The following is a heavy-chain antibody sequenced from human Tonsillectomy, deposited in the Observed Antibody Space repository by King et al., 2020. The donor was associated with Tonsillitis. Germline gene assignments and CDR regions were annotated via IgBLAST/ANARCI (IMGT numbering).Heavy chain of an antibody. Sequence: VQLVESGGGVVQPGRSLRLSCAASGFTFSNYGMHWVRQAPGKGLEGVAVIWYDGSNKFYADSVKGRFTISRDNSKNTLYLQMNGLRAEDTAVYYCARAVGSSGYRLDYGGQGTLVTVSS. CDR1: GFTFSNYG. J-gene: IGHJ4*02. CDR2: IWYDGSNK. V-gene: IGHV3-33*08. CDR3: ARAVGSSGYRLDY. D-gene: IGHD3-22*01.